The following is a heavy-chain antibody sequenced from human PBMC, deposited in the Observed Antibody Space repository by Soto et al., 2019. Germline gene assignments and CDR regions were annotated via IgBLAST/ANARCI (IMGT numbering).Heavy chain of an antibody. D-gene: IGHD7-27*01. CDR3: ARGPFTGDLAPFYY. V-gene: IGHV3-30-3*01. Sequence: QVQLVESGGGVVQPGRSLRLSCAASGFTFSSYAMHWVRQAPGKGLEWVAVISYDGSNKYYADSVKGRFTISRDNSKNTLYLQMNSLRVEDTAVYYCARGPFTGDLAPFYYWGQGTLVTVSS. J-gene: IGHJ4*02. CDR2: ISYDGSNK. CDR1: GFTFSSYA.